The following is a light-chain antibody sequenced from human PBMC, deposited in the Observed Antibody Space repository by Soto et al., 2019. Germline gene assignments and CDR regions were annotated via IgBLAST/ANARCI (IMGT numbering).Light chain of an antibody. CDR1: QTITSF. CDR3: QQSYSIPWT. CDR2: AAS. V-gene: IGKV1-39*01. Sequence: DLQMTQSPSSLPASVGDRITISCRASQTITSFLNWYQHKPGKAPKLLIYAASSLQSGVPSRFSGSGFGTDFTLTISSLQPEDFTTYYCQQSYSIPWTFGQGTKVEI. J-gene: IGKJ1*01.